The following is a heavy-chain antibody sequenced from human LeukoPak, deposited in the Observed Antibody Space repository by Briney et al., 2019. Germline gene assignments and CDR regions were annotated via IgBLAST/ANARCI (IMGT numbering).Heavy chain of an antibody. CDR1: GYTLTELS. D-gene: IGHD3-10*01. J-gene: IGHJ6*02. V-gene: IGHV1-24*01. CDR3: ARSHSVWFGELLLLYYYYGMDV. CDR2: FDPEDGET. Sequence: ASVKVSCKVSGYTLTELSMHWVRQAPGKGLEWMGGFDPEDGETIYAQKFQGRVTMTEDTSTDTAYMELSSLRSDDTAVYYCARSHSVWFGELLLLYYYYGMDVWGQGTTVTVSS.